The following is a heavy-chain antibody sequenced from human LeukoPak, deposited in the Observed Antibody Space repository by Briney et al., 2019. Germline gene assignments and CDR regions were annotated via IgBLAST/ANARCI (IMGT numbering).Heavy chain of an antibody. CDR3: ARIAAAEVDY. CDR1: GGSISSYY. V-gene: IGHV4-59*08. CDR2: IYYSGST. Sequence: SETLSLTCTVSGGSISSYYWSWIRQPPGKGLGWIGYIYYSGSTNYNPSLKRRVTISVDTSKNQFSLKLSSVTAADTAVYYCARIAAAEVDYWGQGTLVTVSS. D-gene: IGHD6-13*01. J-gene: IGHJ4*02.